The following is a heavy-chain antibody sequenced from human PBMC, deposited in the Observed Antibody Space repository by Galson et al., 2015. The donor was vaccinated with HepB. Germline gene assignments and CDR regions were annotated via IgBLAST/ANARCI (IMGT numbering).Heavy chain of an antibody. CDR1: GGTFSSYT. D-gene: IGHD3-22*01. CDR3: ARGRGYYDSSGYYYVSLEFDY. J-gene: IGHJ4*02. Sequence: SVKVSCKASGGTFSSYTISWVRQAPGQGLEWMGRIIPILGIANYAQKFQGRVTITADKSTSTAYMELSSLRSEDTAVYYCARGRGYYDSSGYYYVSLEFDYWGQGTLVTVSS. CDR2: IIPILGIA. V-gene: IGHV1-69*02.